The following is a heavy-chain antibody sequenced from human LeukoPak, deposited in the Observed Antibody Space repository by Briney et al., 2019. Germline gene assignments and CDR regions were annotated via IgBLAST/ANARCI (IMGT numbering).Heavy chain of an antibody. J-gene: IGHJ5*02. V-gene: IGHV4-59*08. CDR3: ARRYSSSWYVGFFDP. CDR2: FYYSGST. Sequence: PSETLSLTCTVSGASIRNYYWSWIRQSPGKGLEWIGYFYYSGSTNYNPSLESRVAMSVDTSKNQFSLRLSSVTAADTAIYYCARRYSSSWYVGFFDPWGQGTLVTVSS. CDR1: GASIRNYY. D-gene: IGHD6-13*01.